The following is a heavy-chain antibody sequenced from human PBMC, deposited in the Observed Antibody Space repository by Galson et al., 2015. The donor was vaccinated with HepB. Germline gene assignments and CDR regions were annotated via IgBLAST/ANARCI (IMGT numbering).Heavy chain of an antibody. CDR2: ISGSGGST. Sequence: SLRLSCAASGFTFSSYAMSWVRQAPGKGLEWVSAISGSGGSTYYADSVKGRFTISRDNSKNTLYLQMNSLRAEDTAVYYCAKAPSSSGWGENWFDPWGQGTLVTVSS. J-gene: IGHJ5*02. CDR1: GFTFSSYA. D-gene: IGHD6-19*01. CDR3: AKAPSSSGWGENWFDP. V-gene: IGHV3-23*01.